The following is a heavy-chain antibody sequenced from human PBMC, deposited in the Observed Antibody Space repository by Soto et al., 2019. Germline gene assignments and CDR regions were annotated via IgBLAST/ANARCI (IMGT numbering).Heavy chain of an antibody. D-gene: IGHD5-18*01. J-gene: IGHJ4*02. CDR2: ISHSGST. CDR3: AGEYTYGSNFFDC. CDR1: GGSISSAAYY. V-gene: IGHV4-31*03. Sequence: TLSLPFTVSGGSISSAAYYWSSIRQHPGKDLEWIGYISHSGSTYYTPSLKSRVIISADTSKNQFSLNLNSVTAADTAVYYCAGEYTYGSNFFDCWGQGALVTVSS.